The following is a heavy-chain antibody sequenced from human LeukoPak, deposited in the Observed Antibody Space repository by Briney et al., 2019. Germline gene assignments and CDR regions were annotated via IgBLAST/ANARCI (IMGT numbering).Heavy chain of an antibody. CDR2: INHSGST. Sequence: SETLSLTCAVYVGSFSGYYRSWIHQPPGKGLEWIGEINHSGSTNYNPSLKSRATISVDTSKNQFSLKVSSVTAADTAVYYCARRPRNSGSYDGPSGLDYWGQGNLVTVSS. CDR3: ARRPRNSGSYDGPSGLDY. CDR1: VGSFSGYY. D-gene: IGHD1-26*01. V-gene: IGHV4-34*01. J-gene: IGHJ4*02.